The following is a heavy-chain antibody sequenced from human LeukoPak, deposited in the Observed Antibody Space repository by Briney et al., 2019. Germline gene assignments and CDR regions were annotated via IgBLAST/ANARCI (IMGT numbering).Heavy chain of an antibody. J-gene: IGHJ4*02. CDR2: IIPIFGTA. Sequence: SVKVSCKASGYTFTSYGISWVRQAPGQGLEWMGGIIPIFGTANYAQKFQGRVTITADESTSTAYMELSSLRSEDTAVYYCAREPQLVRYYFDYWGQGTLVTVSS. CDR3: AREPQLVRYYFDY. V-gene: IGHV1-69*13. D-gene: IGHD6-13*01. CDR1: GYTFTSYG.